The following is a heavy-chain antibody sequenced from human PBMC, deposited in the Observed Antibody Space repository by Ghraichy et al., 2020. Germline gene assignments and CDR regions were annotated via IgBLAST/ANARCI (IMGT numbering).Heavy chain of an antibody. CDR2: INHSGST. J-gene: IGHJ6*02. Sequence: SETLSLTCAVYGGSFSGYYWSWIRQPPGKGLEWIGEINHSGSTNYNPSLKSRVTISVDTSKNQFSLKLSSVTAADTAVYYCARVVPAAIYYGMDVWGQGTTVTVSS. D-gene: IGHD2-2*02. V-gene: IGHV4-34*01. CDR3: ARVVPAAIYYGMDV. CDR1: GGSFSGYY.